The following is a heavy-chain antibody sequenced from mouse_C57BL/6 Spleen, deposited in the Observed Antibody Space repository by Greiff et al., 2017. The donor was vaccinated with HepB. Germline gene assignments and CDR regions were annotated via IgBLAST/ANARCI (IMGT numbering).Heavy chain of an antibody. V-gene: IGHV1-64*01. CDR3: ARSADGYLPHFDY. D-gene: IGHD2-3*01. CDR2: IHPNSGST. Sequence: QVQLQQPGAELVKPGASVKLSCKASGYTFTSYWMHWVKQRPGQGLEWIGMIHPNSGSTNYNEKFKSKATLTVDKSSSTAYMQLSSLTSEDSAVYYCARSADGYLPHFDYWGQGTTLTVSS. CDR1: GYTFTSYW. J-gene: IGHJ2*01.